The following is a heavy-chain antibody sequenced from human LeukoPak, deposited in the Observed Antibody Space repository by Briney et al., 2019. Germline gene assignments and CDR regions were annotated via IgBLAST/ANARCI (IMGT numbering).Heavy chain of an antibody. CDR3: AKDFARWLQLRGWFDP. V-gene: IGHV3-23*01. CDR2: ISGSGGST. Sequence: GGSLRLFCAASGFTFSSYDMSWGRQAPGKALEWVSDISGSGGSTYYADSVKGRFTISRDNSKNTLYLQMNSLRAEDTAVYYCAKDFARWLQLRGWFDPWGQGTLVTVSS. D-gene: IGHD5-24*01. J-gene: IGHJ5*02. CDR1: GFTFSSYD.